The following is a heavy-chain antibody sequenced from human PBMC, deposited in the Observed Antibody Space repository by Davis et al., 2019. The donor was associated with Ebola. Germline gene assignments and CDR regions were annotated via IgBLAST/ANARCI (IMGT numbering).Heavy chain of an antibody. CDR3: ARHIWFGESPPLYGMDV. Sequence: MPSETLSLTCAVSGGSISSSNWWSWVRQPPGKGLEWIGEIYHSGSTNYNPSLKSRVTISVDKSKNQFSLKLSSVTAADTAVYYCARHIWFGESPPLYGMDVWGQGTTVTVSS. J-gene: IGHJ6*02. D-gene: IGHD3-10*01. CDR2: IYHSGST. CDR1: GGSISSSNW. V-gene: IGHV4-4*02.